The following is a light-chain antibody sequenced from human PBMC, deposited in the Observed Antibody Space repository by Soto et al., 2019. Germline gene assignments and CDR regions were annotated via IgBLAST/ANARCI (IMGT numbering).Light chain of an antibody. CDR1: SSDIGGYNY. V-gene: IGLV2-14*01. Sequence: QSALTQPASVSGSPGQPITISRTGTSSDIGGYNYVSWYQQQPGKAPKLLIYDVTYRPSWVSNRFSGSKSGNTASLTISVLQADDEADYYCSSYTGSITIVFGTGTKVTVL. CDR3: SSYTGSITIV. J-gene: IGLJ1*01. CDR2: DVT.